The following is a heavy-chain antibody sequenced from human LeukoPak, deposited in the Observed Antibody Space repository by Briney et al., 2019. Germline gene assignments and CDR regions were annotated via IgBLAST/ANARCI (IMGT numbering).Heavy chain of an antibody. J-gene: IGHJ4*02. CDR2: MNPNSGNT. CDR3: ARVLSQYNWNSYDY. D-gene: IGHD1-1*01. CDR1: GYTFTSYD. V-gene: IGHV1-8*01. Sequence: ASVKVSCKASGYTFTSYDINWVRQATGQGPEWMGWMNPNSGNTGYAQKFQGRVTMTRNTSISTAYMELSSLRSEDTAVYYCARVLSQYNWNSYDYWGQGTLVTVSS.